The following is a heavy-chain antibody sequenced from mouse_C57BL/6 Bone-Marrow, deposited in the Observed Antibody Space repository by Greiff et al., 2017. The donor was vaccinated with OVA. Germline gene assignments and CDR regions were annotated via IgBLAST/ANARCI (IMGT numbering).Heavy chain of an antibody. D-gene: IGHD1-1*01. Sequence: EVQLQQSGPELVKPGASVKISCKASGYTFTDYYMNWVKQSHGKSLEWIGDINPNNGGTSYNQKFKGKATLTVDKSSSTAYMELRSLTSEDSAVYYCARGITTVHFDYWGQGTTLTVSS. J-gene: IGHJ2*01. V-gene: IGHV1-26*01. CDR3: ARGITTVHFDY. CDR2: INPNNGGT. CDR1: GYTFTDYY.